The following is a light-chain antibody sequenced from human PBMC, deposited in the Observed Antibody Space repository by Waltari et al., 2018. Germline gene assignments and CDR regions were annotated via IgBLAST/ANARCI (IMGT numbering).Light chain of an antibody. CDR2: ETS. CDR3: MQSFLIPLT. Sequence: IVMTQSPLYLSVTPGQSASIPCNSSQSLLHTDGKTYLYWYFQKSGQSPHLLIHETSTRMAGVSDRFSGSGSGTQFTLSISRVEPEDVGVFYCMQSFLIPLTFGPGTKVDIK. CDR1: QSLLHTDGKTY. V-gene: IGKV2-29*02. J-gene: IGKJ3*01.